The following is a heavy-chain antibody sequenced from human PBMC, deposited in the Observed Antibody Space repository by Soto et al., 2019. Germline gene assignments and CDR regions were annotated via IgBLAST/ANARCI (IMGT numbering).Heavy chain of an antibody. Sequence: SETLSLTCAVYGGSFSGYYWSWIRQPPGKGLEWIGEINHSGSTNYNPSLKSRVTISVDTSKNQFSLKLSSVTAADTAVYYCARYCSGGSCYGFDYWGQGTLVTVSS. V-gene: IGHV4-34*01. CDR1: GGSFSGYY. D-gene: IGHD2-15*01. CDR3: ARYCSGGSCYGFDY. J-gene: IGHJ4*02. CDR2: INHSGST.